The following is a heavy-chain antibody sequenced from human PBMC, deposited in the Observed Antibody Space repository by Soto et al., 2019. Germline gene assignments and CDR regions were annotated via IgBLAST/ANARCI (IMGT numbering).Heavy chain of an antibody. V-gene: IGHV3-74*01. J-gene: IGHJ4*02. Sequence: PGGSLRLSCATSGFTFTTYWMHWVRQVPGKGLVWVSRINSDGSSDSYADSVGGRFTISRDNAKNTLNLQMNSLRAEDTAVYYCVRDTIFDYWGQGTLVTVSS. D-gene: IGHD3-9*01. CDR2: INSDGSSD. CDR3: VRDTIFDY. CDR1: GFTFTTYW.